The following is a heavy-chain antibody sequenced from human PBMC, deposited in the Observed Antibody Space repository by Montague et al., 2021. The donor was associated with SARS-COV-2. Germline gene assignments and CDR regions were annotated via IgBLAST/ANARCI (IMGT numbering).Heavy chain of an antibody. V-gene: IGHV4-4*02. CDR2: IFHSGTI. Sequence: SETLSLTCTVSGGSISISTWWTWVRQTPGKGLEWIGEIFHSGTINYNPSLKSRVSISVDKSNNQFSLRLSSLIAADTAVYYCATLSRRTAAGTRDYFGLDVWGQGTTVVVSS. CDR3: ATLSRRTAAGTRDYFGLDV. D-gene: IGHD6-13*01. CDR1: GGSISISTW. J-gene: IGHJ6*02.